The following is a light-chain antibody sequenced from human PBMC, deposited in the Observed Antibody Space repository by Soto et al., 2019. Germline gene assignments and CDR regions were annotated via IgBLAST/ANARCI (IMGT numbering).Light chain of an antibody. V-gene: IGKV1-5*01. CDR1: QSISSW. Sequence: DIQMTQSPSTLSASVGDRLTITCRASQSISSWLAWYQQKPGKPPKLLIYDASSLESGVPSRFSSSGSGTEFTLTISSLQPDDFATYYCQQYNSYSTFGQGTKVDI. CDR2: DAS. J-gene: IGKJ1*01. CDR3: QQYNSYST.